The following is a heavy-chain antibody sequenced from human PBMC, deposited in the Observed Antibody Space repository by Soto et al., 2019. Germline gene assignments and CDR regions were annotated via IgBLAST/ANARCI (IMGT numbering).Heavy chain of an antibody. J-gene: IGHJ4*02. V-gene: IGHV4-39*01. CDR1: GGSISSSRYY. D-gene: IGHD2-15*01. CDR3: ARGYCSGGSCYSGGYSYGPQAVDY. Sequence: SETLSLTCTVSGGSISSSRYYWGWIRQPPGKGLEWIGSIYYSGSTYYNPSLKSRVTISVDTSKNQFSLKLSSVTAADTAVYYCARGYCSGGSCYSGGYSYGPQAVDYWGQGTLVTVSS. CDR2: IYYSGST.